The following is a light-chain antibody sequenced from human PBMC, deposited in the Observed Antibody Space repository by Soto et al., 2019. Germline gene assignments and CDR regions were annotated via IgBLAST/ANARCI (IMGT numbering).Light chain of an antibody. Sequence: DIQMTQSPSSLSASFGDRVTITCRASQGIYRWLAWYQQKPGKAPKVLIYAASILRSGVPSRFSGSGSVTDLSLTISSLHPEDVATYYCKQSKSCPLAFGAGTKV. CDR1: QGIYRW. J-gene: IGKJ4*01. CDR3: KQSKSCPLA. V-gene: IGKV1-12*01. CDR2: AAS.